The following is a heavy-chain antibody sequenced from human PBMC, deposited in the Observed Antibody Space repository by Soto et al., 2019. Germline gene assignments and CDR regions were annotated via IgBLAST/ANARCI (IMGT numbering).Heavy chain of an antibody. D-gene: IGHD6-13*01. CDR1: GGSISSGGYY. J-gene: IGHJ6*03. Sequence: QVQLQESGPGLVKPSQTLSLTCTVSGGSISSGGYYWSWIRQHPGKGLEWIGYIYYSGSTYYNPSLKSRVTISVDTAKNQFSLKLSSVTAADTAVYYCARGRRRAAAGKAYYYYYYMDVWGKGTTVTVSS. V-gene: IGHV4-31*03. CDR2: IYYSGST. CDR3: ARGRRRAAAGKAYYYYYYMDV.